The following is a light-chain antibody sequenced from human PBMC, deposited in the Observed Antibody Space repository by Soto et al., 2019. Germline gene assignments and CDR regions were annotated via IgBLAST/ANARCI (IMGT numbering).Light chain of an antibody. CDR1: QSVSNNY. J-gene: IGKJ1*01. Sequence: IVLTQSPCTLSLSPGERDPLSCRASQSVSNNYLAWYQQKPGQAPRLLIYGASNRATGIPDRFSGSGSGTDFTLTISRLEPEDFAVYYCQQYGSSGTFAQGTKVDIK. V-gene: IGKV3-20*01. CDR2: GAS. CDR3: QQYGSSGT.